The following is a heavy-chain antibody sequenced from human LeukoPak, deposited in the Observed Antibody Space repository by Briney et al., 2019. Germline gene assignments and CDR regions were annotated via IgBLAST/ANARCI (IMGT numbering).Heavy chain of an antibody. V-gene: IGHV3-53*01. J-gene: IGHJ5*02. CDR3: ARANSATIPGVDP. Sequence: AGGSLSLSCVVSGFTVSTNYMRWVRQAPGKGREGVSIIYIAGSTYYADSVKGRFTISRDNSKNTVYLQMNSLRAEDTAVYYCARANSATIPGVDPWGQGTLVTVSS. CDR2: IYIAGST. CDR1: GFTVSTNY. D-gene: IGHD1-26*01.